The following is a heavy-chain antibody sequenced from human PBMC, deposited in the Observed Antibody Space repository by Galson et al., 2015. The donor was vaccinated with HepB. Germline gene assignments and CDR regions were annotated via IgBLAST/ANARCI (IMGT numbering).Heavy chain of an antibody. CDR1: GGSFSGYY. V-gene: IGHV4-34*01. D-gene: IGHD6-13*01. CDR2: INHSGST. J-gene: IGHJ5*02. CDR3: ARGGGGLAAAGTGVWFDP. Sequence: SEPLSLTCAVYGGSFSGYYWSWIRQPPGKGLEWIGEINHSGSTNYNPSLKSRVTISVDTSKNQFSLKLSSVTAADTAVYYCARGGGGLAAAGTGVWFDPWGQGTLVTVSS.